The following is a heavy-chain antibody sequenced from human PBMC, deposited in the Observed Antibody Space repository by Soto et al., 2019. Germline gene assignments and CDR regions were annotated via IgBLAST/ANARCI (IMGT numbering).Heavy chain of an antibody. CDR1: GYTFTSYY. J-gene: IGHJ4*02. D-gene: IGHD6-13*01. CDR3: ARDESGLGLIAAAGT. CDR2: INPSGGST. Sequence: ASVKVSCKASGYTFTSYYMHWVRQAPGQGLEWMGIINPSGGSTSYAQKFQGRVTMTRDTSTSTVYMELSSLRSEDTAVYYCARDESGLGLIAAAGTWGQGTLVTVSS. V-gene: IGHV1-46*01.